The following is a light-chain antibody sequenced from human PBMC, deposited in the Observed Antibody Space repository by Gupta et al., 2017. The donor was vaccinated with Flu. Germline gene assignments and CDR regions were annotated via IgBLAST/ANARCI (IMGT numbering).Light chain of an antibody. J-gene: IGKJ3*01. CDR3: QQNDHLPIFT. CDR1: QDIRSF. V-gene: IGKV1-33*01. Sequence: DIQMTESPSSLSVSVGDRVTITCQASQDIRSFLNWYQQKPGKGPRLLIYDAYNRETGVPSRFSGGGYGRKFSLSITDRQPEDFASYYCQQNDHLPIFTFGHGTRVEIK. CDR2: DAY.